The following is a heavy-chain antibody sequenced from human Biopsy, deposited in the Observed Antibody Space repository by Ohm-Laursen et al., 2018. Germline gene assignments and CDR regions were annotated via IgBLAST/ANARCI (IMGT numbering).Heavy chain of an antibody. CDR2: INHSGRT. J-gene: IGHJ6*02. CDR1: GESFNGYY. D-gene: IGHD3-22*01. CDR3: VRGVDYYDPYHYYALDV. Sequence: SETLSLTCAVYGESFNGYYWSWIRQTPGKGLEWIGEINHSGRTNYNPSLKSRFTISAETSKNQFSLKLRSVTAADTAVYYCVRGVDYYDPYHYYALDVWGQGTTVTVSS. V-gene: IGHV4-34*01.